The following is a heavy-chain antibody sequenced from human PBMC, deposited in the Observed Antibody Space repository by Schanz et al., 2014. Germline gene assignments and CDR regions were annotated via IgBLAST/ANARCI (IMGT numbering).Heavy chain of an antibody. V-gene: IGHV3-74*01. CDR1: SDHY. J-gene: IGHJ6*01. D-gene: IGHD1-1*01. CDR2: IHSAGSTT. CDR3: PRDRDNYELYY. Sequence: SDHYMDWVRQAPGKGLVWVARIHSAGSTTTYADSVKGRFTISRDNAKNSLYLHMYSQRAEDTPLYYCPRDRDNYELYY.